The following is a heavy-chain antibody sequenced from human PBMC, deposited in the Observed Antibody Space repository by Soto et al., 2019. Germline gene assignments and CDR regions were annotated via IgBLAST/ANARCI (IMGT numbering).Heavy chain of an antibody. J-gene: IGHJ4*02. CDR3: ARLACSTTRCFTYLDF. CDR2: IYSSGST. V-gene: IGHV4-59*08. Sequence: SETLSLTCTVSGGSISSYYWSWIRQPPGKGLEWIGYIYSSGSTNYNPSLQSRVTIAVDTSKNQFSLKLSSVTAADTAVYYCARLACSTTRCFTYLDFWGQGALVTVSS. CDR1: GGSISSYY. D-gene: IGHD2-2*01.